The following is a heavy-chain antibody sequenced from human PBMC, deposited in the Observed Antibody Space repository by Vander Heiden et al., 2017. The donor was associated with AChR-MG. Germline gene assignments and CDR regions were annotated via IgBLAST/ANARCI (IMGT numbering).Heavy chain of an antibody. Sequence: QVQLVESGGGVVQPGKSLRLPCLTSGFAFLRFAVHWVGQAPGKGLEWVAVISDDGSSKYYADSVKGRCTIARDNSKKAVDLQMNSLRAEDSAVYYCARDRLTATTSFDYWGQGTLVTVSS. J-gene: IGHJ4*02. CDR1: GFAFLRFA. CDR2: ISDDGSSK. V-gene: IGHV3-30-3*01. CDR3: ARDRLTATTSFDY. D-gene: IGHD4-17*01.